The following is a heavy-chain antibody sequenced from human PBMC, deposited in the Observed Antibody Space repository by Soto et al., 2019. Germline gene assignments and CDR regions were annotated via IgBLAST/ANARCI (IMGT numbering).Heavy chain of an antibody. CDR2: IIPIFGTA. Sequence: SVKVSCKASGGTFSSYAISWVRQAPGQGLEWMGGIIPIFGTANYAQKFQGRVTITADKSTSTAYMELSSLRSEDTAVYYCASRYCSSTSCLTDYYYYGMDVWGQGTTVTAP. V-gene: IGHV1-69*06. J-gene: IGHJ6*02. CDR3: ASRYCSSTSCLTDYYYYGMDV. D-gene: IGHD2-2*01. CDR1: GGTFSSYA.